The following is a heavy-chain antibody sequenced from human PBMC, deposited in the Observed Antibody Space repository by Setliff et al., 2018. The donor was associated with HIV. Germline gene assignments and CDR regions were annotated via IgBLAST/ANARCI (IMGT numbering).Heavy chain of an antibody. Sequence: VASVKVSCKASGYTFTSYAMHWVRQAPGQRLEWMGWINAGNGNTKYSQRFQGRVTITRDTSASTAYMELSSLRSEDTAVYYRARDGLYGGNSGMDYWGQGTLVTVSS. CDR2: INAGNGNT. CDR3: ARDGLYGGNSGMDY. D-gene: IGHD2-21*02. V-gene: IGHV1-3*01. CDR1: GYTFTSYA. J-gene: IGHJ4*02.